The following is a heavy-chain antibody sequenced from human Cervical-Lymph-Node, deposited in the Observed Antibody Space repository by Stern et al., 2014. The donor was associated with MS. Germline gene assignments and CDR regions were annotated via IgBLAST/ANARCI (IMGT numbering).Heavy chain of an antibody. CDR3: ARAEWLRFAGLDV. CDR2: IYTNGTP. CDR1: GGSIFSGSSY. V-gene: IGHV4-61*02. D-gene: IGHD5-12*01. Sequence: QLQLQESGPGLVKPSQTLSLSCTVSGGSIFSGSSYWCWIRQPAGKALEWIGHIYTNGTPNYTPSLKSRVTIPIDTSKTQFSLTLNSMTAADTAVYYCARAEWLRFAGLDVWGQGTTVIVSS. J-gene: IGHJ6*02.